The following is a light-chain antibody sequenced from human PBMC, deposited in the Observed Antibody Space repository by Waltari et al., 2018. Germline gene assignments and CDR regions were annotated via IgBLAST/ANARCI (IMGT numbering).Light chain of an antibody. CDR1: QSVTWY. J-gene: IGKJ4*01. V-gene: IGKV3-11*01. CDR2: DTS. Sequence: DIVLTQSPATMSLSPGEGATLYCRASQSVTWYLAWYQQIPGQAPRLLIYDTSKTATGIPARFSGSGSGTDFTLTISGLEPEYSAVYYCQQRITWPLFTFGGGTKVEI. CDR3: QQRITWPLFT.